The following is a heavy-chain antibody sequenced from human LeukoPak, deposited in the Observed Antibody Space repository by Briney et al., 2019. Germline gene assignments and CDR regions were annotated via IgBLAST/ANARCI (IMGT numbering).Heavy chain of an antibody. Sequence: GGSLRLSCAASGFTFSSYEMNWVRQAPGKGLEWVSYISSTGTTIYYADSVKGRFTISRDNAKNSLSLQMNSLRDEDTAVYYCARAGGSGTYSAYWGQGTLVTVSS. D-gene: IGHD3-10*01. CDR3: ARAGGSGTYSAY. CDR1: GFTFSSYE. V-gene: IGHV3-48*03. CDR2: ISSTGTTI. J-gene: IGHJ4*02.